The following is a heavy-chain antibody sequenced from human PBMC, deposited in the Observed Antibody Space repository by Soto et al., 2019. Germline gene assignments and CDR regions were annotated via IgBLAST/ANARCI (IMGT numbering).Heavy chain of an antibody. CDR3: AAESGIAVAGTDY. J-gene: IGHJ4*02. CDR1: GFTFTSSA. V-gene: IGHV1-58*01. CDR2: IVVGSGNT. Sequence: QMQLVQSGPEVKKPGTSVKVSCKASGFTFTSSAVQWVRQARGQRLEWIGWIVVGSGNTNYAQKFQERVTITRDMSTSTAYMELSSLRSEDTAVYYCAAESGIAVAGTDYWGQGTLVTVSS. D-gene: IGHD6-19*01.